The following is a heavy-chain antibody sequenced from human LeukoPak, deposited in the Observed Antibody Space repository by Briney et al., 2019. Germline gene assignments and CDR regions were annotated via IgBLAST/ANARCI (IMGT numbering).Heavy chain of an antibody. V-gene: IGHV3-48*01. D-gene: IGHD2-2*01. CDR1: GFPFSSYS. J-gene: IGHJ4*02. CDR2: ISSSSTTI. Sequence: PGGSLRPSCAASGFPFSSYSMLWVRQAPGKGLEWLSYISSSSTTIYNADSVRGRFTISRDNAKNSLFLQMNSLRAEDTAVYSCARGGGFCGSTSCYGIDSWGQGTLVTVSS. CDR3: ARGGGFCGSTSCYGIDS.